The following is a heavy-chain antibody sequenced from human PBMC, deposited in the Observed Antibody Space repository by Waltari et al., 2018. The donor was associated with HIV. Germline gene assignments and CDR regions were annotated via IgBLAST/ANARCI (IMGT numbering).Heavy chain of an antibody. CDR2: TYYRSKWYN. D-gene: IGHD4-17*01. Sequence: QVQLQQSGPGLVKPSQTLSLTCAISGDSVSSNSAAWNWIRQSPSRGLEWLGRTYYRSKWYNDYALSVKSRITINPDTSKNQFSLQLNSVTPEDTAVYYCAREYTVPHYYYYFYGMDVWGQGTTVTVSS. V-gene: IGHV6-1*01. CDR1: GDSVSSNSAA. J-gene: IGHJ6*02. CDR3: AREYTVPHYYYYFYGMDV.